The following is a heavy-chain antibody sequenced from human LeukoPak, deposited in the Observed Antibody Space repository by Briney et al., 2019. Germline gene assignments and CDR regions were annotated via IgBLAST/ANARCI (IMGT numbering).Heavy chain of an antibody. J-gene: IGHJ4*02. V-gene: IGHV4-4*02. CDR2: ISHDGTT. D-gene: IGHD3-22*01. Sequence: KPSETLSLTCGVSGGSIDITNYWSWVRQAPGKGLEWIGEISHDGTTNYNPSLRSRVAMSLDRANNQFSLSLTSVTAADTAVYYCTREDRPFCPFAYWGQGVLVTVSS. CDR3: TREDRPFCPFAY. CDR1: GGSIDITNY.